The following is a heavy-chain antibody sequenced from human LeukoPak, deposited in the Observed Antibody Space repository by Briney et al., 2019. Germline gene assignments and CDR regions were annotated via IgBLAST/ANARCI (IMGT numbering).Heavy chain of an antibody. V-gene: IGHV3-30*14. CDR1: GFTFSSYA. CDR2: ISYDGSNK. J-gene: IGHJ5*02. D-gene: IGHD3-10*01. Sequence: PGRSLRLSCAASGFTFSSYAMHWVRQAPGKGLEWVAVISYDGSNKYYADSVKGRFTISRDNSKNSLYLQMNSLRAGDTAVYYCARERGGTMVRSMGLDPWGQGTLVTVSS. CDR3: ARERGGTMVRSMGLDP.